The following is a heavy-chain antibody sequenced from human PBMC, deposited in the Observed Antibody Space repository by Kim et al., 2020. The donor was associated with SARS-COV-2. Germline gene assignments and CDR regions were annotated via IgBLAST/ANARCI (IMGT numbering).Heavy chain of an antibody. Sequence: YAQKFQGRVTITADKSTSTAYMELSSLRSEDTAVYYCARSRTRGPNWFDPWGQGTLVTVSS. CDR3: ARSRTRGPNWFDP. V-gene: IGHV1-69*02. D-gene: IGHD5-12*01. J-gene: IGHJ5*02.